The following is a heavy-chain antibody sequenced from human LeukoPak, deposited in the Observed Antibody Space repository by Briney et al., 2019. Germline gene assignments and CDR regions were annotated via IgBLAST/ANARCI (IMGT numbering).Heavy chain of an antibody. J-gene: IGHJ6*04. CDR2: IKQDGSEK. V-gene: IGHV3-7*01. CDR1: GFNFNNYW. D-gene: IGHD3-10*02. CDR3: AELGITMIGGV. Sequence: GGSLRLSCAASGFNFNNYWMTWVRQTPGKGLEWVANIKQDGSEKYYVVSVKGRFTISRDNDKNSLYLQMNSLRAEDTAVYYCAELGITMIGGVWGKGTTVTISS.